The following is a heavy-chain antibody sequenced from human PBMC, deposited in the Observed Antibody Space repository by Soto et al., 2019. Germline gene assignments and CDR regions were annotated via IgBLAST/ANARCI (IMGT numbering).Heavy chain of an antibody. D-gene: IGHD3-3*01. CDR1: GGSVSSGSYY. CDR2: ISDSGST. Sequence: PSETLSLTCTVSGGSVSSGSYYWSWIRQPPGKGLQWIGYISDSGSTNYNPSLKSRVTMSVDTSKNQFSLRLSSVTAADTAVYYCARSGIYDFWSGYYNWFDPWGQGTLVTVSS. J-gene: IGHJ5*02. V-gene: IGHV4-61*01. CDR3: ARSGIYDFWSGYYNWFDP.